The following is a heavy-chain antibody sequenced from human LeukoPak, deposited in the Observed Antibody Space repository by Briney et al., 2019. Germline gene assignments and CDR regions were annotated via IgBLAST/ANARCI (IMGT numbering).Heavy chain of an antibody. V-gene: IGHV3-64*01. D-gene: IGHD1-20*01. J-gene: IGHJ4*02. CDR1: GFTFSRYA. CDR2: ISSNGGST. Sequence: PGGSPRLSCAASGFTFSRYAMHWVRQAPGKGLESVSAISSNGGSTYYANSVKGRFTISRDNSKNTLYLQMGSLRAEDLAVYYCARDFGLTGKVDYWGQGTLVTVSS. CDR3: ARDFGLTGKVDY.